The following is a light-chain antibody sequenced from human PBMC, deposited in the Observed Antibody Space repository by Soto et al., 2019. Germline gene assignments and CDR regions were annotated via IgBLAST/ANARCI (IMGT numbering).Light chain of an antibody. J-gene: IGKJ1*01. Sequence: EIVMTQSPATLSVSPGERATLSCRASQSVSSNLAWYQQKPGQAPRLLIYGASTRATGIPARFSGSGSGTECTLTITSLQSEDFAVYDCQQDNNWPPWTFGQGTKVEIK. CDR1: QSVSSN. CDR3: QQDNNWPPWT. CDR2: GAS. V-gene: IGKV3-15*01.